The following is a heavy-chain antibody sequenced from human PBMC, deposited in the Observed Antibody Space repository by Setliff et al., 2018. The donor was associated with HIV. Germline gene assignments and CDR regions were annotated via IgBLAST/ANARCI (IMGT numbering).Heavy chain of an antibody. D-gene: IGHD6-19*01. J-gene: IGHJ5*02. CDR3: ARVPSSGWYGGHHYMDVNWFDP. V-gene: IGHV4-61*10. Sequence: SETLSLTCTVSGGSISSGSYYWSWIRQPAGKGLEWIGNIHYTGSTNYNPSLKSRVTISGDSSKKQFSLVLSSVTAADTAVYYCARVPSSGWYGGHHYMDVNWFDPWGQGTLVTVSS. CDR2: IHYTGST. CDR1: GGSISSGSYY.